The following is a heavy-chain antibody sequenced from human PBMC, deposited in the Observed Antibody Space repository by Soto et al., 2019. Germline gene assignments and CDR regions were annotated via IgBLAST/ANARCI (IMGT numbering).Heavy chain of an antibody. CDR1: GDSLGDYA. V-gene: IGHV1-69*13. Sequence: VASVKGCCKASGDSLGDYALSWVRQAPGKGLEWMGGVNPNFGSPIYAQKFQGSVTITADYMELNNLRSEDKAVYFCATYYTAVAYFENCRQGTPVTPSS. CDR3: ATYYTAVAYFEN. J-gene: IGHJ4*02. D-gene: IGHD5-18*01. CDR2: VNPNFGSP.